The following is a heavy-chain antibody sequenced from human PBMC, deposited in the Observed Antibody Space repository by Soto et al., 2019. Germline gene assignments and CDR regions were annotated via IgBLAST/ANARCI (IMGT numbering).Heavy chain of an antibody. CDR2: IWYDGSNK. J-gene: IGHJ3*02. D-gene: IGHD3-22*01. CDR1: GFTFSSYG. Sequence: GGSLRLSCAASGFTFSSYGMHWVRQAPGKGLEWVAVIWYDGSNKYYADSVKGRFTISRDNSKNRLYLQMNSLRAEDTAVYYCARDKAEDYYDSSGYSRRAFDIWGQGTMVTVSS. CDR3: ARDKAEDYYDSSGYSRRAFDI. V-gene: IGHV3-33*01.